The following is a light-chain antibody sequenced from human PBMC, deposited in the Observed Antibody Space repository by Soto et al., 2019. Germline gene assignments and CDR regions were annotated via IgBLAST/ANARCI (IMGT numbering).Light chain of an antibody. CDR1: QSVNRR. Sequence: DIQMTQSPSTLSASVGDRVTITCRASQSVNRRLAWYQQKPGKAPKLLIYEASSLESGVPSRFGGSGSGTEFTLTISSLQHDDFAIYYCQQYNSYSWTFGQGTKVDIK. V-gene: IGKV1-5*03. CDR2: EAS. J-gene: IGKJ1*01. CDR3: QQYNSYSWT.